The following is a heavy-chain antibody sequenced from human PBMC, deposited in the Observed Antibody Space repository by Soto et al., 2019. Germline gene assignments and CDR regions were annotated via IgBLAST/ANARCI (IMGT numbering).Heavy chain of an antibody. Sequence: QVQLVQSGAEVKKPGSSVKVSCKASGGTFSSYAISWVRQAPGQGLEWMGGIIPIFGTANYAQKFQGRVTIXGDXSXNTAYMELSSLRSEDTAVYYCASTSLRIAARSAFDIWGQGTMVTVSS. J-gene: IGHJ3*02. D-gene: IGHD6-13*01. V-gene: IGHV1-69*12. CDR2: IIPIFGTA. CDR3: ASTSLRIAARSAFDI. CDR1: GGTFSSYA.